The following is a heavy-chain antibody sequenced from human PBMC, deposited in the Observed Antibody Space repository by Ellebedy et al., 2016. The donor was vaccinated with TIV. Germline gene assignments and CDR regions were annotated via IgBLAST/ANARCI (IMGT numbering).Heavy chain of an antibody. V-gene: IGHV3-23*01. D-gene: IGHD6-19*01. J-gene: IGHJ4*02. CDR3: TKLAGIHPWYFDH. Sequence: GESLKISCAASGFTFSSYAMSWVRQAPGKGLEWVSTVTGSGSSTYYADSVKGRFTISRDNSKDTLSLQMNSLRAEDTAVYYCTKLAGIHPWYFDHWGQGTLVPVSS. CDR1: GFTFSSYA. CDR2: VTGSGSST.